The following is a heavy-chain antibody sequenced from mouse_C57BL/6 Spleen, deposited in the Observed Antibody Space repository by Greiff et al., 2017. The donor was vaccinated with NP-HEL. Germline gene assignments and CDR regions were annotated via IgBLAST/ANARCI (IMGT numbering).Heavy chain of an antibody. CDR2: IDPENGDT. CDR3: TTGYGFAC. CDR1: GFNIKDDY. D-gene: IGHD2-14*01. V-gene: IGHV14-4*01. J-gene: IGHJ3*01. Sequence: EVQLQQSGAELVRPGASVKLSCTASGFNIKDDYMHWVKQRPEQGLEWIGWIDPENGDTEYASKFQGKATITADTSSNTAYLQLSSLTSEDTAVYYCTTGYGFACWGQGTLVTVSA.